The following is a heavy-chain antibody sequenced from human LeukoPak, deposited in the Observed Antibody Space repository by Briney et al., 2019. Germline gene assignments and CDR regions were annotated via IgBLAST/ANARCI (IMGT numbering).Heavy chain of an antibody. V-gene: IGHV4-59*01. CDR3: ARANRVTIFGVVILDYFDY. CDR1: DASISSYY. D-gene: IGHD3-3*01. CDR2: IYYSGST. J-gene: IGHJ4*02. Sequence: SETLSLTCTVSDASISSYYWSWIRQPPGKGLEWIGYIYYSGSTSYNPSLKSRVTISVDTSKNQFSLKLNSVTAADTAVYYCARANRVTIFGVVILDYFDYWGQGTLVTVSS.